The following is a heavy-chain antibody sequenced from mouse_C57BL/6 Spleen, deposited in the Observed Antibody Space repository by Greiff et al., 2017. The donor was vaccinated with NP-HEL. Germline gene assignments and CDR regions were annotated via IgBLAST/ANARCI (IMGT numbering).Heavy chain of an antibody. V-gene: IGHV1-50*01. J-gene: IGHJ2*01. CDR2: IDPSDSYT. CDR1: GYTFTSYW. Sequence: VQLQQPGAELVKPGASVKLSCKASGYTFTSYWMQWVKQRPGQGLEWIGEIDPSDSYTNYNQQFKGKATLTVDTSSSTAYMQLSSLTSEDSAVYYCAREGYFDYWGQGTTLTVSS. CDR3: AREGYFDY.